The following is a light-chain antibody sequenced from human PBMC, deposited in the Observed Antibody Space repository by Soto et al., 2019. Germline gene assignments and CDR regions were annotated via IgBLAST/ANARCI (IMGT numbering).Light chain of an antibody. V-gene: IGLV2-14*01. CDR2: DVS. CDR1: SSDVGGYNY. J-gene: IGLJ1*01. CDR3: SSYTSISTYV. Sequence: QSALTQPASVSGSPGQSITISCTGTSSDVGGYNYVYWYQQHPGKAPKLMIYDVSNRPSGVSNRFSGSKSCNTASLTISGLHAEDDADYYCSSYTSISTYVFGTGTKVTVL.